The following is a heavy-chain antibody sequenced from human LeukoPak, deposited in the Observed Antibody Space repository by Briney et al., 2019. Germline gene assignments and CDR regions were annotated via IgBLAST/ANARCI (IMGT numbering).Heavy chain of an antibody. CDR2: ISGSGGST. J-gene: IGHJ6*02. Sequence: GGSLRLSCAASGFTGSNNYVSWVRQAPGKGLEWVSAISGSGGSTYYADSVKGRFTISRDNSKNTLYLQMNSLRAEDTAVYYCAKVYYYGMDVWGQGTTVTVSS. V-gene: IGHV3-23*01. CDR3: AKVYYYGMDV. CDR1: GFTGSNNY.